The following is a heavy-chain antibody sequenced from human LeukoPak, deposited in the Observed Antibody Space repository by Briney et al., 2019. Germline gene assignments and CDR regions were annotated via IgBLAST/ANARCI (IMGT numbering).Heavy chain of an antibody. Sequence: PGGSLRLSCAASGFTFSNYWMSWVRQAPGKGLEWVANIKQGGSDKYYVDSVKGRFTISRDNAKNSLYLQMNSLRAEDTAAYYRARDKGAGENFDYWGQGALVTVSS. V-gene: IGHV3-7*01. CDR3: ARDKGAGENFDY. CDR2: IKQGGSDK. CDR1: GFTFSNYW. D-gene: IGHD3-10*01. J-gene: IGHJ4*02.